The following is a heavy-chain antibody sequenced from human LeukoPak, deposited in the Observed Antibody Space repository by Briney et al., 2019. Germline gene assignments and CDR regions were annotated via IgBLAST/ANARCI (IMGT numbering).Heavy chain of an antibody. Sequence: SETLSLTCAVYGGSFSGYYWSWIRQPPGKGLEWIGEINRSGSTNYNPSLKSRVTISVDTSKNQFSLKLSSVTAADTAVYYCARGRGYCSSTSCYAKNYYYYGMDVWGQGTTVTVSS. V-gene: IGHV4-34*01. J-gene: IGHJ6*02. CDR3: ARGRGYCSSTSCYAKNYYYYGMDV. D-gene: IGHD2-2*01. CDR2: INRSGST. CDR1: GGSFSGYY.